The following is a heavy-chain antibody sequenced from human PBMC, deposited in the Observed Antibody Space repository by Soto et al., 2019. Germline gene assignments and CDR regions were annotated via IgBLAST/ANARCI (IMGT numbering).Heavy chain of an antibody. CDR2: VNSDGSIT. J-gene: IGHJ4*02. D-gene: IGHD4-4*01. CDR1: GFAFSNAW. CDR3: TREQTYSSAV. V-gene: IGHV3-74*01. Sequence: GGSLRLSCAVSGFAFSNAWMHWVRQVPGKGLVWISHVNSDGSITTYADSVKGRFTISRDNAKNTVDLQTNSLRVEDTAIYYCTREQTYSSAVWGQGILVTVSS.